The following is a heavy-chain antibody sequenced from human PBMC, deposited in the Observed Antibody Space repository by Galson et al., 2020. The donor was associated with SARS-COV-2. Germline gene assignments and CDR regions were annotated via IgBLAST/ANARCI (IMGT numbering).Heavy chain of an antibody. V-gene: IGHV3-11*06. D-gene: IGHD2-15*01. J-gene: IGHJ6*02. CDR2: ISTSSTYT. CDR1: GFTFSDYH. Sequence: TGGSLRLSCAASGFTFSDYHMSWIRQAPGKGLEWVSYISTSSTYTSHADSVRGRFTISRDNAKKSLYLQMNSLRAEDTAVYYCVRELYCGSSCYGCNYYGLDVWGPGTTVTVSS. CDR3: VRELYCGSSCYGCNYYGLDV.